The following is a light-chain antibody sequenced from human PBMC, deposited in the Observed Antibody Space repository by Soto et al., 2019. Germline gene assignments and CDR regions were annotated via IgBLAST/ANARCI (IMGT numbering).Light chain of an antibody. J-gene: IGKJ5*01. V-gene: IGKV1-9*01. Sequence: IQLPQSPSSLSASVGDRVTITCRASQGISSYLAWYQQKPGKATKLLIYAASTLQSGVPSRFSGSGSGTDFTLTISSLQPEEFATYYCKQLNSYPITVGQGTRLEIK. CDR2: AAS. CDR1: QGISSY. CDR3: KQLNSYPIT.